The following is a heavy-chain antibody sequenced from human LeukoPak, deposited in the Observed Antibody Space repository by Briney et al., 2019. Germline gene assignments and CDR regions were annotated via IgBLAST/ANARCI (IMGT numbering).Heavy chain of an antibody. CDR3: ARDLELQFDY. D-gene: IGHD1-26*01. J-gene: IGHJ4*02. CDR1: GFTFSSYS. Sequence: GGSLRLSCAASGFTFSSYSMDWVRQAPGKGLEWVSSISSSSSYIYYADSVKGRFTISRDNAKNSLYLQMNSLRAEDTAVYYCARDLELQFDYWGQGTLVTVSS. CDR2: ISSSSSYI. V-gene: IGHV3-21*01.